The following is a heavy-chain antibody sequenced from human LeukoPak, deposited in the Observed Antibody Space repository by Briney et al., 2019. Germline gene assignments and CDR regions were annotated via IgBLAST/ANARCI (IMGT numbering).Heavy chain of an antibody. J-gene: IGHJ4*02. CDR3: ARGRGYSGYDVSLPFDY. V-gene: IGHV3-66*01. CDR1: GFTVSSKY. D-gene: IGHD5-12*01. Sequence: GGSLRLSCAGSGFTVSSKYMSWVRQAPGKGLEWVSVIYSGGSADYADSVKGRFTMSRDNSKNMLYLQMNSLRVDDTAVYFCARGRGYSGYDVSLPFDYWGQGTLVTVSS. CDR2: IYSGGSA.